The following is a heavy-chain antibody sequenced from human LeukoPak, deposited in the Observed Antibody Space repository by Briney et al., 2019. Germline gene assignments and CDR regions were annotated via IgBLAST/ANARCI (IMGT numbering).Heavy chain of an antibody. D-gene: IGHD2-15*01. J-gene: IGHJ5*02. Sequence: PSETLSLTCTVSGGSISSGGSYWSWIRQHPGKGLEWIGYIYYSGSTYYNPSLKSRVTISVDTSKNQFSLKLSSVTAADTAVYYCARGREAGFDPWGQGTLVTVSS. CDR3: ARGREAGFDP. CDR1: GGSISSGGSY. CDR2: IYYSGST. V-gene: IGHV4-31*03.